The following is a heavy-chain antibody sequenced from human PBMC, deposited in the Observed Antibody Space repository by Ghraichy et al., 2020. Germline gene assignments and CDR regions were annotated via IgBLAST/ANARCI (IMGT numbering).Heavy chain of an antibody. J-gene: IGHJ3*01. D-gene: IGHD4-17*01. CDR3: AKDPNGDYIGAFDF. Sequence: SLRLSCAASGFIFSNYAMTWVRQAPGKGLEWVSAIRGGGGDRRYANSVNGRFTVSRDNSKNTLYLQMDSLRAEDTAIYYCAKDPNGDYIGAFDFWGRGTMVTVSS. CDR2: IRGGGGDR. CDR1: GFIFSNYA. V-gene: IGHV3-23*01.